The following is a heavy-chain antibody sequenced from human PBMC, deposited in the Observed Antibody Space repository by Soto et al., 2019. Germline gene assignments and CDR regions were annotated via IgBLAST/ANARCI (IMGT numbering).Heavy chain of an antibody. Sequence: SETLSLTCSVSCAYVSSAGYSCSWIRQPPGKGLEWIGYVYQSGRTYGSVTTSYNPSLKSRVTISVDRSTNQFSLKLISVTAADTAVYFCARGQSIVAEIDYFDYWGQGSLVT. J-gene: IGHJ4*02. CDR3: ARGQSIVAEIDYFDY. D-gene: IGHD5-12*01. CDR2: VYQSGRT. CDR1: CAYVSSAGYS. V-gene: IGHV4-30-4*07.